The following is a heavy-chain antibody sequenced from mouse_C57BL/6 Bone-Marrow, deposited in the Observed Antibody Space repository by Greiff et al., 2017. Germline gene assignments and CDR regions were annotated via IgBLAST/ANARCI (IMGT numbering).Heavy chain of an antibody. V-gene: IGHV1-77*01. CDR2: IGPGSGST. J-gene: IGHJ2*01. Sequence: QVQLQQSGAELVKPGASVKISCKASGYTFTDYYINWVKQRPGQGLEWIGKIGPGSGSTYYNEKFKGKATLTADKSSSTAYMQLSSLTTEDSAVYCCARNDDYYWVGPYCDYWGQGTTLTVSS. D-gene: IGHD2-3*01. CDR3: ARNDDYYWVGPYCDY. CDR1: GYTFTDYY.